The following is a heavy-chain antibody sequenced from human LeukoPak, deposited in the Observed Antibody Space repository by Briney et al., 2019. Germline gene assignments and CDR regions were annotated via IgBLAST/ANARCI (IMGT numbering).Heavy chain of an antibody. CDR3: ARESGYDYVFWFDP. Sequence: GRSLRLSCAVSGFRFNSHHMHWVRQAPNKGLEWVAVAPHDRSSPSHAASVNGRFTISRDNSKDTLFLHMNSLRAEDTAVYYCARESGYDYVFWFDPRGQGTLVTVSS. D-gene: IGHD5-12*01. CDR1: GFRFNSHH. V-gene: IGHV3-30*03. J-gene: IGHJ5*02. CDR2: APHDRSSP.